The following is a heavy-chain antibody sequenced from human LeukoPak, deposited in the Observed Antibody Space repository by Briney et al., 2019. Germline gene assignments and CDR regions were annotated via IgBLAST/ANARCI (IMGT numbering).Heavy chain of an antibody. D-gene: IGHD6-13*01. CDR1: GFTFSRYA. Sequence: PGGSLRLSCAASGFTFSRYAMSWVRQAPGKGLEGVSAISGSGGSTYYADSVKGRFTISRDNSKNTLYLQMNSLRAEDTAVYYCAKDRRFRQLVPNAFYIWGQGTMVTVSS. V-gene: IGHV3-23*01. CDR2: ISGSGGST. CDR3: AKDRRFRQLVPNAFYI. J-gene: IGHJ3*02.